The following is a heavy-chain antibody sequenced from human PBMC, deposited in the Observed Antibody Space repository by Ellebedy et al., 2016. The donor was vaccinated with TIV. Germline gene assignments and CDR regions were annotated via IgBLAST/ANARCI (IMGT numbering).Heavy chain of an antibody. Sequence: GGSLRLSCAASGFSFSTWTMNWVRQAPGKGLEWVSAINPSGSEAYQPASLRGRFTISRDNAKNSLYLQIRSLRAEDTAVYYCATEFYYSSEFWGQGALVIVSS. V-gene: IGHV3-21*01. J-gene: IGHJ4*02. CDR3: ATEFYYSSEF. CDR2: INPSGSEA. CDR1: GFSFSTWT. D-gene: IGHD6-25*01.